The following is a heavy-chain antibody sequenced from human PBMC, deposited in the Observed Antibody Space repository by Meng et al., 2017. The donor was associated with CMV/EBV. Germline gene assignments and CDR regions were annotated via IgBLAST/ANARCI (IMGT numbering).Heavy chain of an antibody. V-gene: IGHV4-30-4*08. CDR2: IYYSGST. CDR1: GGSISSGDYY. CDR3: ARVRFALWFGDRLPYGMDV. J-gene: IGHJ6*02. D-gene: IGHD3-10*01. Sequence: LRLSCTVSGGSISSGDYYWSWIRQPPGTGLEWIGYIYYSGSTYYNPSLKSRVTISVDTSKNQFSLKLSSVTAADTAVYYCARVRFALWFGDRLPYGMDVWGQGTTVTVSS.